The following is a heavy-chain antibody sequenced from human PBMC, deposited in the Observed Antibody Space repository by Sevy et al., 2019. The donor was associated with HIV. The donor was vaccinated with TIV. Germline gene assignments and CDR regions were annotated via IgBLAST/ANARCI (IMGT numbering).Heavy chain of an antibody. Sequence: GGSLRLSCAASGFTLSSFWMTWVRQAPGKGLEWVANIKEDGSDKNYLDSVKGGFTFSRDNAKNSLYLQMNSLRAEDTAVYYCARDKNHYDRSVYYDAFDIWGQGTMVTVSS. CDR1: GFTLSSFW. CDR3: ARDKNHYDRSVYYDAFDI. J-gene: IGHJ3*02. V-gene: IGHV3-7*03. CDR2: IKEDGSDK. D-gene: IGHD3-22*01.